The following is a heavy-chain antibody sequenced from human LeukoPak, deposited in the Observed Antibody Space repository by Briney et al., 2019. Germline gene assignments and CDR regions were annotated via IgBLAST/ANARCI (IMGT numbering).Heavy chain of an antibody. V-gene: IGHV1-2*06. CDR3: ARDLGSYDSSGYGNYWFDP. J-gene: IGHJ5*02. Sequence: ASVKVSCKASGYTFTGYYKHWVRQAPGQGLEWMGRINPNSGGTNYAQKFQGRVTMTRDTSISTAYMELSRLRSDDTAVYYCARDLGSYDSSGYGNYWFDPWGQGTLVTVSS. CDR2: INPNSGGT. D-gene: IGHD3-22*01. CDR1: GYTFTGYY.